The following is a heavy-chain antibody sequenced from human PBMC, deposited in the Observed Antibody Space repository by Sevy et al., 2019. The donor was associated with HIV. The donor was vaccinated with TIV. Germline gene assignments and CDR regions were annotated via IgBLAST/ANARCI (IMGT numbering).Heavy chain of an antibody. CDR3: ARVRYNYGSYYFDY. CDR1: GFTFGDYA. D-gene: IGHD5-18*01. J-gene: IGHJ4*02. CDR2: ISSGGSNK. V-gene: IGHV3-11*01. Sequence: GGSLRLSCTASGFTFGDYAMSWVRQAPGKGLEWVSHISSGGSNKYYADSEKGRFTISRDNAKNSLYLQMNSLRVEDTALYYCARVRYNYGSYYFDYWGQGTLVTVSS.